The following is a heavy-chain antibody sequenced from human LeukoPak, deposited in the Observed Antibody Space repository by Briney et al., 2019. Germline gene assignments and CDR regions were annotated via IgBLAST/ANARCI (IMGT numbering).Heavy chain of an antibody. Sequence: GGSLRLSCAASGYRFNDYAIHWFRQAPGKGLEYVSGINNNGDSTYYANSVKGRFTISRDNSKNTLFLQMGSLTSEDTAVYYCARDYQTGFTGPGGDFWGQGTLVTVSS. CDR2: INNNGDST. D-gene: IGHD3-9*01. CDR1: GYRFNDYA. V-gene: IGHV3-64*01. J-gene: IGHJ4*02. CDR3: ARDYQTGFTGPGGDF.